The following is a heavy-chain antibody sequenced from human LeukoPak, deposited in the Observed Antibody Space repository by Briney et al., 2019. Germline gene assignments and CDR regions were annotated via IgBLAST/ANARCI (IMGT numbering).Heavy chain of an antibody. J-gene: IGHJ4*02. Sequence: GGSLRLSCAASGFTLSSYAMSWVRQAPGKGLEWVSATSGSTYYADSVKGRFTISRDNSKNTLYLQMNSLTAEDTAVYYCAKEARSYYGSGSPYYFDYWGQGTLVTVSS. V-gene: IGHV3-23*01. CDR2: TSGST. CDR1: GFTLSSYA. CDR3: AKEARSYYGSGSPYYFDY. D-gene: IGHD3-10*01.